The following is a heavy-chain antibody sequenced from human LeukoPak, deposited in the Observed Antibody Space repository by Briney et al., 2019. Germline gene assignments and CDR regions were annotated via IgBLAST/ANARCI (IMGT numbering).Heavy chain of an antibody. Sequence: PSETLSLTCAVSGDSISNGGSAWNWIRQPPGKGLEWIGYIYHRGGTYYNPSLKSRVTLSVDRSKNQFSLMLSSVTAADTAVYCCARGGYNYPFFDHWGQGALVTVSS. V-gene: IGHV4-30-2*01. CDR2: IYHRGGT. J-gene: IGHJ4*02. CDR1: GDSISNGGSA. D-gene: IGHD5-18*01. CDR3: ARGGYNYPFFDH.